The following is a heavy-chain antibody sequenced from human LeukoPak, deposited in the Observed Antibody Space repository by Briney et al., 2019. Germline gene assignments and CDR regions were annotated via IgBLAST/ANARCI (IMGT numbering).Heavy chain of an antibody. D-gene: IGHD5-18*01. J-gene: IGHJ5*02. CDR2: IYHSGST. CDR1: GYSISSGYY. V-gene: IGHV4-38-2*01. Sequence: PSETLSLTCAVSGYSISSGYYWGWIRQTPGKGLEWIGSIYHSGSTYYNPSLKSRVTISVDTPKNQFSLKLSSVTAADTAVYYCARQGYSYGRNWFDPWGQGTLVTVSS. CDR3: ARQGYSYGRNWFDP.